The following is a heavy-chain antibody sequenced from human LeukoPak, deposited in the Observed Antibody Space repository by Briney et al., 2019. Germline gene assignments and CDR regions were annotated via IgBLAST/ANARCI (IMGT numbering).Heavy chain of an antibody. CDR3: ARDMDGSESPTNPVAFDI. D-gene: IGHD3-10*01. J-gene: IGHJ3*02. CDR1: GGSFSSYA. V-gene: IGHV1-69*04. CDR2: IIPILGIA. Sequence: SVKVSFKASGGSFSSYAISWLRPAPAQGLEWVGRIIPILGIANYAQKSQGRVTITADKSTSTSYMELSSLSSEDTAVYYCARDMDGSESPTNPVAFDIWGQGTMVTVSS.